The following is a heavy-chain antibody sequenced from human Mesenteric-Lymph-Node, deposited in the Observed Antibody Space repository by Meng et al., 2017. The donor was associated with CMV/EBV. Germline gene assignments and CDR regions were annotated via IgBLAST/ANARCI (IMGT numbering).Heavy chain of an antibody. V-gene: IGHV3-48*03. CDR2: ISGTGTTI. CDR3: AREAYGDYAVGY. D-gene: IGHD4-17*01. Sequence: GESLKISCAASGFTFSSYEMNWVRQAPGKGLEWISYISGTGTTISYADSVKGRFTISRDNADNSLYLQMNGLRAEDTAVYYCAREAYGDYAVGYWGQGTLVTVSS. J-gene: IGHJ4*02. CDR1: GFTFSSYE.